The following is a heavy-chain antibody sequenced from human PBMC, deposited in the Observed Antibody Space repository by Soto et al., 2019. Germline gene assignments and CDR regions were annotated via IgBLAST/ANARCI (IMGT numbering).Heavy chain of an antibody. J-gene: IGHJ4*02. CDR1: GFTFSSYG. CDR2: IWYDGSNK. CDR3: ARGPNDYYDFWSGYYTLDY. Sequence: GGSLRLSCAASGFTFSSYGMHWVRQAPGKGLEWVAVIWYDGSNKYYADSVKGRFTISRDNSKNTLYLQMNSLRAEDTAVYYCARGPNDYYDFWSGYYTLDYWGQGTLVTVSS. V-gene: IGHV3-33*01. D-gene: IGHD3-3*01.